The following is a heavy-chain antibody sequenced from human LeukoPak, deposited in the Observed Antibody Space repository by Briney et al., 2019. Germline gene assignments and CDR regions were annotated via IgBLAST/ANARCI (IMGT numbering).Heavy chain of an antibody. CDR2: ISAYNGNT. D-gene: IGHD3-22*01. CDR1: GYTFTSYG. Sequence: ASVKVSCKASGYTFTSYGISWVRQAPGQGLEWMGWISAYNGNTNHAQKLQGRVTMTTDTSTSTAYMELRSLRSDDTAVYYCARWYYYDSSGYYRYYFDYWGQGTLVTVSS. CDR3: ARWYYYDSSGYYRYYFDY. V-gene: IGHV1-18*01. J-gene: IGHJ4*02.